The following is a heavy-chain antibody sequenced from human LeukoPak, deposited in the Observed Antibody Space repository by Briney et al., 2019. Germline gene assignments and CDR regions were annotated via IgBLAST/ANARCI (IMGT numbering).Heavy chain of an antibody. J-gene: IGHJ4*02. Sequence: GGSLRLSCSASGFTFSGSTVRWVRQAPGKGLEFVSAISSSGDTTYYADSVKGRFTISRDSSKNTLHLQMSSLRVDDTAVYYCVKDWQLVFWGQGTLVTVSS. CDR3: VKDWQLVF. CDR1: GFTFSGST. CDR2: ISSSGDTT. D-gene: IGHD6-6*01. V-gene: IGHV3-64D*09.